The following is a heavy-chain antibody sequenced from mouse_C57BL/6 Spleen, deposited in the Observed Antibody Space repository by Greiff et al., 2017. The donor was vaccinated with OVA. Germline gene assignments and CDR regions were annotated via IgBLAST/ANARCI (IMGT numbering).Heavy chain of an antibody. Sequence: QVQLQQPGAELVKPGASVTLSCKASGYTFTSYWMHWVKQRPGQGLEWIGMIHPNSGSTNYNEKFKSKATLTVDKSSSTAYMQLSSLTSEDSAVYYCARGGLLRTGYFDVWGTGTTVTVSS. J-gene: IGHJ1*03. CDR2: IHPNSGST. D-gene: IGHD1-1*01. V-gene: IGHV1-64*01. CDR1: GYTFTSYW. CDR3: ARGGLLRTGYFDV.